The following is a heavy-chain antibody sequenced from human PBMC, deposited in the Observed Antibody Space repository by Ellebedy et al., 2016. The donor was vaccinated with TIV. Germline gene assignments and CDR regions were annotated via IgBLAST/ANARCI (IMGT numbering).Heavy chain of an antibody. J-gene: IGHJ5*02. V-gene: IGHV1-69*04. CDR1: GGTFSSYA. CDR3: ASVRQDGIAARIESSWFDP. D-gene: IGHD6-6*01. CDR2: IIPILGIA. Sequence: AASVKVSCKASGGTFSSYAISWVRQAPGQGLEWMGRIIPILGIANYAQKFQGRVTITADKSTSTAYMELSSLRSEDTAVYYCASVRQDGIAARIESSWFDPWGQGTLVTVSS.